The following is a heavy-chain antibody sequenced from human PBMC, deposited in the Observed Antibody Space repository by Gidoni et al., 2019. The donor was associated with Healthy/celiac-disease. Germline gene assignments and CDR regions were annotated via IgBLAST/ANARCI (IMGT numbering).Heavy chain of an antibody. Sequence: EVQLVESGGGLVQPGRSLRLSCAASGFTFDDYAMHWVRKDPGKGLEWVSGISWNSGSIGYADSVKGRFTISRDNAKNSLYLQMNSLRAEDTALYDCATGSGVDYWGQGTLVTVSS. CDR3: ATGSGVDY. CDR1: GFTFDDYA. V-gene: IGHV3-9*01. D-gene: IGHD3-10*01. CDR2: ISWNSGSI. J-gene: IGHJ4*02.